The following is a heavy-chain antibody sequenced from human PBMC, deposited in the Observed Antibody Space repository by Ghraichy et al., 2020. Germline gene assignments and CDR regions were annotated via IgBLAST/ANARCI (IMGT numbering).Heavy chain of an antibody. CDR3: ARRGEYCSSTSCYGDAFDI. J-gene: IGHJ3*02. D-gene: IGHD2-2*01. Sequence: SETLSRTCTVSGGSIRSYYWSWIRQPPGKGLEWIGYIYTSGSTNYNPSLKSRVTISVDMSKNQFSLKLSSVTAADTAVYYCARRGEYCSSTSCYGDAFDIWGQGTMVTVSS. CDR2: IYTSGST. CDR1: GGSIRSYY. V-gene: IGHV4-4*09.